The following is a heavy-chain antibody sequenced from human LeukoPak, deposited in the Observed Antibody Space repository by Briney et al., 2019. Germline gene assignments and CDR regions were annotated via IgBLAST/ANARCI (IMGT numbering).Heavy chain of an antibody. CDR3: ARPYDYGDYVYDAFDI. CDR2: IIPIFGTA. Sequence: SVKVSCKASGGTFSSYAISWVRQAPGQGLEWMGGIIPIFGTANYAQKFQGRVTITADESTSTAYMELSSLRSEDTAVYYCARPYDYGDYVYDAFDIWGQGTMVTVSS. D-gene: IGHD4-17*01. CDR1: GGTFSSYA. J-gene: IGHJ3*02. V-gene: IGHV1-69*13.